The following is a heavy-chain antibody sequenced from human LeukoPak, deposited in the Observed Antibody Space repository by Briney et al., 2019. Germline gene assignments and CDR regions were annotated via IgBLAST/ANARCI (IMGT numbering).Heavy chain of an antibody. J-gene: IGHJ4*02. V-gene: IGHV4-59*01. CDR1: GGSISSYY. CDR3: ARRHYGDFFDY. CDR2: IYYSGST. D-gene: IGHD4-17*01. Sequence: SETLSLTCTVSGGSISSYYWSWIRQPPGKGLEWIGNIYYSGSTNYNPSLKSRVTISVDTSKNQFSLKLSSVTAADTAVYYCARRHYGDFFDYWGQGTLVTVSS.